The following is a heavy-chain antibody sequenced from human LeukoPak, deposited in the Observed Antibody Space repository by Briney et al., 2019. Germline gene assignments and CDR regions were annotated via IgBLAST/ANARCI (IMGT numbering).Heavy chain of an antibody. CDR2: IYYSGST. V-gene: IGHV4-39*07. CDR1: GGSISSSSYY. CDR3: ARVWCSGGSCYPNPHYYYYYMDV. Sequence: PSETLSLTCTVSGGSISSSSYYWGWIRQPPGKGLEWIGSIYYSGSTNYNPSLKSRVTISVDTSKNQFSLKLSSVTAADTAVYYCARVWCSGGSCYPNPHYYYYYMDVWGKGTTVTISS. J-gene: IGHJ6*03. D-gene: IGHD2-15*01.